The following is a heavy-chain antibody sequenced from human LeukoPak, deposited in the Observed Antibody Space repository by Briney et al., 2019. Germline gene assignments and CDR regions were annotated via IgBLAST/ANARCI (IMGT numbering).Heavy chain of an antibody. Sequence: GGSLRLSCVASGLTFSRFAMAWVRQAPGRGPEWVSSITGSGSRIWNADSVKGRFTISRDNSKNTMYLQMNSLRAEDTAVYYCAKDRAVAGPVYDYWGQGTLVTVSS. CDR2: ITGSGSRI. CDR3: AKDRAVAGPVYDY. V-gene: IGHV3-23*01. D-gene: IGHD6-19*01. J-gene: IGHJ4*02. CDR1: GLTFSRFA.